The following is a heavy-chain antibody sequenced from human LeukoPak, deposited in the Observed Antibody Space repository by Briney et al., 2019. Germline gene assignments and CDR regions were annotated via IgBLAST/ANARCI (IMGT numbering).Heavy chain of an antibody. V-gene: IGHV3-23*01. CDR1: GFTFSSYA. J-gene: IGHJ4*02. D-gene: IGHD3-22*01. CDR2: ISGSGGTT. CDR3: AKAFDSSGYYFNYFDY. Sequence: GGSLRLSCAASGFTFSSYAMSWVRQAPGKGLEWFSAISGSGGTTYYADSVKGRFTISRDNSKNTLYLQMDSLRAEDTAVYYCAKAFDSSGYYFNYFDYWGQGTLVTVSS.